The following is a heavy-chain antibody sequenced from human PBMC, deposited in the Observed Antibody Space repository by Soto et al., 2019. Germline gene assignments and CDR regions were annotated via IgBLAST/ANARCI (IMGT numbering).Heavy chain of an antibody. D-gene: IGHD6-6*01. V-gene: IGHV3-23*01. J-gene: IGHJ4*02. Sequence: EVQLLESGGGLVQPGESLRLSCAASGFTFSSYAMSWVRQAPGKGLEWVSVISGSDDSTYYEDSVKGRFTISRDNSKNTRYLQMNSLTAEDTAVYYCAKRSSSSTFDYWGQGTLVTVSS. CDR2: ISGSDDST. CDR3: AKRSSSSTFDY. CDR1: GFTFSSYA.